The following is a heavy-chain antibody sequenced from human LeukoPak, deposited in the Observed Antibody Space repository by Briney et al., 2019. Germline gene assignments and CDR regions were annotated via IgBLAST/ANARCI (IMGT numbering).Heavy chain of an antibody. CDR3: ARVWIAAMAFDY. J-gene: IGHJ4*02. V-gene: IGHV4-39*01. CDR1: GGSISSSSYY. CDR2: IYYSGST. D-gene: IGHD5-18*01. Sequence: PSETLSLTCTVSGGSISSSSYYWGWIRQPPGKGLEWIGSIYYSGSTYYNPSLKSRVTISVDTSKNQFSLKLSSVTAADTAVYYCARVWIAAMAFDYWGQGTLVTVSS.